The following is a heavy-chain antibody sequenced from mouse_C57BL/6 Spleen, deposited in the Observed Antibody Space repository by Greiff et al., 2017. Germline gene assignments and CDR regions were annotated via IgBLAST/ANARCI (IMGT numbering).Heavy chain of an antibody. J-gene: IGHJ4*01. D-gene: IGHD2-14*01. Sequence: VQLQQSGPELVKPGASVKISCKASGYAFSSSWMNWVKQRPGKGLEWIGRIYPGDGDTNYNGKFKGKATLTADKSSSTAYIQLSSLTSEDSAVYFCARGSGTPHAMDYWGQGTSVTVSS. CDR2: IYPGDGDT. CDR3: ARGSGTPHAMDY. V-gene: IGHV1-82*01. CDR1: GYAFSSSW.